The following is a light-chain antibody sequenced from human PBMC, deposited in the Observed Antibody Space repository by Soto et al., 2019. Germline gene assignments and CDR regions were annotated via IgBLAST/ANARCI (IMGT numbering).Light chain of an antibody. CDR1: QGISSY. V-gene: IGKV1-8*01. CDR2: AAS. CDR3: QQYNNWPQT. Sequence: AIRMTQSPSSFSASTGDRVTITCRASQGISSYLAWYQQKPGKAPKLLIYAASTLQSGVPSRFSGSGSGTDFTLTISCLQSEDFAVYYCQQYNNWPQTFGQGTKVDIK. J-gene: IGKJ1*01.